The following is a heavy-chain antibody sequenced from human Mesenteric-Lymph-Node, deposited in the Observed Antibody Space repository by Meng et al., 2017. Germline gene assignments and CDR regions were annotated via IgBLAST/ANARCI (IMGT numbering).Heavy chain of an antibody. J-gene: IGHJ5*02. CDR1: GGSISTPGYY. CDR2: IGHAGAL. CDR3: VRSSGWVKTGFDP. D-gene: IGHD6-19*01. Sequence: QVQLQGSGPGLVEPSQTLSLTCTVSGGSISTPGYYWGWIRQPPGKGLEWIGSIGHAGALYYTPSLKSRVTVSIDTSANQFFLTLTSVTAADTAIYYCVRSSGWVKTGFDPWGQGTLVTVSS. V-gene: IGHV4-39*01.